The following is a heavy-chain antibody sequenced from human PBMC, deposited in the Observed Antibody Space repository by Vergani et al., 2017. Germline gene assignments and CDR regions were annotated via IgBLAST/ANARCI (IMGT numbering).Heavy chain of an antibody. V-gene: IGHV3-15*01. CDR3: TTETDNWNYAY. CDR1: RFKFSNAW. J-gene: IGHJ4*02. D-gene: IGHD1-20*01. Sequence: EVQLVESGGGLVKPGGSLRLSCAASRFKFSNAWMSWVRQAPGKGLEWVGRIKSKTDGGTTDYAAPVKGRFTISRDDSKNTLYMQMNSLKTEDTAVYYCTTETDNWNYAYWGQGTLVTVSS. CDR2: IKSKTDGGTT.